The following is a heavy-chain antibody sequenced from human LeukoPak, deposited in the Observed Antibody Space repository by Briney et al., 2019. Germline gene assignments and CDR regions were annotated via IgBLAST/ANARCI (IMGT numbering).Heavy chain of an antibody. CDR1: GFTFSSYA. CDR3: AKAMPFVVVPAALFDY. D-gene: IGHD2-2*01. CDR2: ISGSGGST. J-gene: IGHJ4*02. V-gene: IGHV3-23*01. Sequence: GGSLRLSCAASGFTFSSYAVSWVRQAPGKGLEWVSAISGSGGSTYYADSVKGRFTISRDNSKNTLYLQMNSLRAEDTAVYYCAKAMPFVVVPAALFDYWGQGTLVTVSS.